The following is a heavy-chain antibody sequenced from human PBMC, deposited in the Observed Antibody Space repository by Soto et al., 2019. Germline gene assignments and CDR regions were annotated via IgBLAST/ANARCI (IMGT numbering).Heavy chain of an antibody. V-gene: IGHV4-39*01. CDR1: GGSISSSSYY. J-gene: IGHJ3*02. CDR2: IYYSGST. D-gene: IGHD3-9*01. Sequence: QLQLQESGPGLVKPSETLSLTCTVSGGSISSSSYYWGWIRQPPGKGLEWIGSIYYSGSTYYNPSLKSRVTISVDTAKNQFSLMLSCVTAADTAVYYCARLSTGLRYVDWRGSFDIWGQGTMVTVSS. CDR3: ARLSTGLRYVDWRGSFDI.